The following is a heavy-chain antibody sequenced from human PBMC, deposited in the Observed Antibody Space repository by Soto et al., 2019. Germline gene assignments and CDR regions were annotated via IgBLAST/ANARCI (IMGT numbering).Heavy chain of an antibody. CDR1: GFTFRSYS. Sequence: DVQLVESGGGLVQPGGSLRLSCAASGFTFRSYSMTWVRQAPGKGLEWVSYITSTSSSLYYADSVEGRFTISRDNAKNSLYLQMSSLRDEDTAVYYCARVYYYDSSALFDPWGQGTLVTVSS. V-gene: IGHV3-48*02. CDR2: ITSTSSSL. J-gene: IGHJ5*02. CDR3: ARVYYYDSSALFDP. D-gene: IGHD3-22*01.